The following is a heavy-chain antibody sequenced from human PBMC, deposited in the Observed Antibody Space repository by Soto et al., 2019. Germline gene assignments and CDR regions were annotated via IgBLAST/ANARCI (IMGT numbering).Heavy chain of an antibody. CDR1: GGSISSGDYY. D-gene: IGHD6-6*01. CDR2: IYYSGST. V-gene: IGHV4-30-4*01. CDR3: ATVIGSSSFDY. Sequence: SETLSLTCTVSGGSISSGDYYWSWIRQPPGKGLEWIGYIYYSGSTYYNPSLKSRVTISVDTSKNQFSLKLSSVTAADTDVYYCATVIGSSSFDYWGQGTLVTVSS. J-gene: IGHJ4*02.